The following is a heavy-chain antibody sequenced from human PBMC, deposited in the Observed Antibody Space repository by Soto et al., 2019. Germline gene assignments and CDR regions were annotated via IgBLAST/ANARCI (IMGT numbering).Heavy chain of an antibody. CDR3: TRGSQAYYYYYGMDV. J-gene: IGHJ6*02. CDR2: IRSKAYGGTT. V-gene: IGHV3-49*04. Sequence: PGGSLRLSCTASGFTFGDYAMSWVRQAPGKGLEWVGFIRSKAYGGTTEYAASVKGRFTISRDDSKSIAYLQMNSLKTEDTAVYYCTRGSQAYYYYYGMDVWGQGTTVTAP. CDR1: GFTFGDYA.